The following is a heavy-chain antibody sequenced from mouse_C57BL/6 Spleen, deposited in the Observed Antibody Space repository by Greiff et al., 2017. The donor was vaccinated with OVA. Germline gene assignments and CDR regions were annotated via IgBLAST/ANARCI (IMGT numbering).Heavy chain of an antibody. CDR1: GYTFTSYW. J-gene: IGHJ1*03. D-gene: IGHD1-1*02. CDR3: AREGGGYYAV. V-gene: IGHV1-59*01. Sequence: QVQLQQPGAELVRPGTSVKLSCKASGYTFTSYWMHWVKQRPGQGLEWIGVIDPSDSYTNYNQKFKGKATLTVDTSSSTAYMQLSGLTSEYSAVYYCAREGGGYYAVWGTGTTVTVSS. CDR2: IDPSDSYT.